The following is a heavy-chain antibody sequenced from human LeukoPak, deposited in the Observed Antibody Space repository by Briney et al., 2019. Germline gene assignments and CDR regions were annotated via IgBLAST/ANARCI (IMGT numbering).Heavy chain of an antibody. CDR1: GLTFNNYA. D-gene: IGHD3-16*01. Sequence: GGSLRLSRAVSGLTFNNYAMSWVRQAPGKGLEWVSAISKSGDHTYYAASAKGRFTIYRDNSKNTQYLQMNSLRAEDTAVYYCATSWGPDTSAFRWGRDGMDVWGQGTTVTVSS. CDR3: ATSWGPDTSAFRWGRDGMDV. V-gene: IGHV3-23*01. CDR2: ISKSGDHT. J-gene: IGHJ6*02.